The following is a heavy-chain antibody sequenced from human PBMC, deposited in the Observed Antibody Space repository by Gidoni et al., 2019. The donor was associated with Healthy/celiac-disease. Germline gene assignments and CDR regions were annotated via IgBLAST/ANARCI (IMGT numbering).Heavy chain of an antibody. D-gene: IGHD3-16*02. CDR3: ARHRSPPLRLGELSPKPWYFDL. Sequence: EVQLVQSGAEVKKPGESLKISCKGSGYSFTSYWIGWVRQMPGKGLEWMGIIYPGYSDTSYSPSFQGQVTISADKSISTAYLQWSSLKASDTAMYYCARHRSPPLRLGELSPKPWYFDLWGRGTLVTVSS. CDR2: IYPGYSDT. V-gene: IGHV5-51*01. CDR1: GYSFTSYW. J-gene: IGHJ2*01.